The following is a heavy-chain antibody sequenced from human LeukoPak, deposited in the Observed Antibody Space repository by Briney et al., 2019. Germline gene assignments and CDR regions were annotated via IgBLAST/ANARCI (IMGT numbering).Heavy chain of an antibody. J-gene: IGHJ4*02. V-gene: IGHV4-59*11. Sequence: PSETLSLTCTVSGGSISSHYWSWIRQPPEKGLEWVGYISYSGSTNYNPSLKSRVTISLEPSKNQFSLKLSSVTAADTAVYYCARGLRASSVAFDYWGQGTLVTVSS. CDR3: ARGLRASSVAFDY. CDR2: ISYSGST. D-gene: IGHD6-6*01. CDR1: GGSISSHY.